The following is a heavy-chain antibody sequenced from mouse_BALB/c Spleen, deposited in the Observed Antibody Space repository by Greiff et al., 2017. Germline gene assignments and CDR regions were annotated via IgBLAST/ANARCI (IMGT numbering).Heavy chain of an antibody. CDR2: ISSGGSYT. V-gene: IGHV5-6*01. CDR1: GFTFSSYG. CDR3: ARHRDGNYPPYAMDY. J-gene: IGHJ4*01. D-gene: IGHD2-1*01. Sequence: EVHLVESGGDLVKPGGSLKLSCAASGFTFSSYGMSWVRQTPDKRLEWVATISSGGSYTYYPDSVKGRFTISRDNAKNTLYLQMSSLKSEDTAMYYCARHRDGNYPPYAMDYWGQGTSVTVSS.